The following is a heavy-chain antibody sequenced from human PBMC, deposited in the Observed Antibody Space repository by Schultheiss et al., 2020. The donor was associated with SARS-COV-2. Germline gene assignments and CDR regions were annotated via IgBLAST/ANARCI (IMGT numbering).Heavy chain of an antibody. CDR2: ISYDGSNK. CDR1: GFTFSSYA. D-gene: IGHD5-18*01. J-gene: IGHJ4*02. CDR3: ASEQLWLQGLDY. V-gene: IGHV3-30*04. Sequence: GESLKISCAASGFTFSSYAMHWVRQAPGKGLEWVAVISYDGSNKYYADSVKGRFTISRDNSKNTLYLQMNSLRAEDTAVYYCASEQLWLQGLDYWGQGTLVTVSS.